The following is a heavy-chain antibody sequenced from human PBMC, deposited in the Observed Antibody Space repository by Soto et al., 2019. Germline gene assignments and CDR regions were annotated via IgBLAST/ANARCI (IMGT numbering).Heavy chain of an antibody. Sequence: QVQLVQSGAEVKKPGASVKVSCKASGYTFTGYYMHWVRQAPGQGLEWMGWINPNSGGTNYAQKFQGWVTMTRDTXXSTAYMELSRLRSDDTAVYYCARNIVGANHDAFDIWGQGTMVTVSS. CDR3: ARNIVGANHDAFDI. CDR1: GYTFTGYY. CDR2: INPNSGGT. D-gene: IGHD1-26*01. J-gene: IGHJ3*02. V-gene: IGHV1-2*04.